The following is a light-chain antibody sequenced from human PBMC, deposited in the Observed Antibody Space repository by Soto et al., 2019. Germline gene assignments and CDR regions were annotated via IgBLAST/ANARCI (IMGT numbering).Light chain of an antibody. Sequence: QSALAQPASVSGSPGQSITISCTGTSSDVGGYNYVSWYQQHPGKAPKLMIYEVSNRPSGVSNRFSGSKSGNTASLTISGLQPEDEADYYCSSYTTSVTLLYVFGTGTKVTVL. CDR1: SSDVGGYNY. CDR2: EVS. J-gene: IGLJ1*01. V-gene: IGLV2-14*01. CDR3: SSYTTSVTLLYV.